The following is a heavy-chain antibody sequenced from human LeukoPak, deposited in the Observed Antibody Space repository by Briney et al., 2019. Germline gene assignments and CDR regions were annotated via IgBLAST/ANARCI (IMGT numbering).Heavy chain of an antibody. J-gene: IGHJ4*02. V-gene: IGHV3-23*01. Sequence: GGSLRLSCAASGFTFSSYAMSWVRQAPGKGLEWVSAISGSGGSTYYADSVKGRFTISRDNSKNTLYLQMNSLRAEDTAVYYCARVRRDGYNFFGYWGQGTLVTVSS. CDR1: GFTFSSYA. CDR3: ARVRRDGYNFFGY. D-gene: IGHD5-12*01. CDR2: ISGSGGST.